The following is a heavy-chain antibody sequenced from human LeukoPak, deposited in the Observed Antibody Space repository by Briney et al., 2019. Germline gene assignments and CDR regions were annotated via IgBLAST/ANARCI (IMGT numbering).Heavy chain of an antibody. J-gene: IGHJ4*02. CDR1: GFTCSSYE. CDR2: INGSGGST. CDR3: ANPARTDYTDY. D-gene: IGHD1-14*01. Sequence: GGSLRLSGAASGFTCSSYEMNWDPQAPGKGLKWVSGINGSGGSTYYAGSVKGRFTISRDNSKNTLYLQMNRLRAEDTAVYYCANPARTDYTDYWGQGTLVTVSS. V-gene: IGHV3-23*01.